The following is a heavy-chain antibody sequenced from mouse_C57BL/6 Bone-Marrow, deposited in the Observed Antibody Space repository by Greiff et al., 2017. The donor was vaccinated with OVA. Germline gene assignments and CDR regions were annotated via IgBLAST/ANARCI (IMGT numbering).Heavy chain of an antibody. CDR2: INSDGGST. D-gene: IGHD1-1*01. CDR3: ARPLVVAEYFDY. V-gene: IGHV5-2*01. CDR1: EYEFPSHD. Sequence: EVKLVESGGGLVQPGESLKLSCESTEYEFPSHDMSWVRKTPEQRLELVAAINSDGGSTYYPDTMERRFIISRDNTKKSLYLQVSSLRSEDTALYYCARPLVVAEYFDYWGQGTTLTVSS. J-gene: IGHJ2*01.